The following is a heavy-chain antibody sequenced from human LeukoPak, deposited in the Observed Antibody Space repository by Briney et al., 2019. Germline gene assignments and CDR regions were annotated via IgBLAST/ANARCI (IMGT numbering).Heavy chain of an antibody. CDR2: IYYSGST. CDR1: GGSISSYY. V-gene: IGHV4-59*01. D-gene: IGHD3-22*01. J-gene: IGHJ1*01. Sequence: SETLSLTCTVSGGSISSYYWSWIRQPPGKGLEWIGYIYYSGSTNYNPSLKSRVTISVDTSKNQFSLKLSSVTAADTAVYYCVGLVIDSMGFQHWGQGTLVTVS. CDR3: VGLVIDSMGFQH.